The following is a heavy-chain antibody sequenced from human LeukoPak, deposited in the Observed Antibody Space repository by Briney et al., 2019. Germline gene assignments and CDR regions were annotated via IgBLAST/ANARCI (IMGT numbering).Heavy chain of an antibody. CDR2: INPNSGGT. Sequence: AASVKVSCKASGYTFTGYYMHWVRQAPGQGLEWMGWINPNSGGTNYAQKFQGRVTMTRDTSISTAYVELSRLRSDDTAVYYCAREGYDFWSGYFDYWGQGTLVTVSS. J-gene: IGHJ4*02. D-gene: IGHD3-3*01. CDR3: AREGYDFWSGYFDY. CDR1: GYTFTGYY. V-gene: IGHV1-2*02.